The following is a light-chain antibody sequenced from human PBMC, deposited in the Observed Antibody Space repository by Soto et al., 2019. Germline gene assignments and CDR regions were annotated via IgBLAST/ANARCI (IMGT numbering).Light chain of an antibody. Sequence: QSVLTQPPSVSAAPGQKVTISCSGSSSNIGNNYVSWYQQLPGTAPKLLIYDNNNRPSGIPDRFSGSKSGTSATLGITGLQTGDEADYYCGTWDSSLSALYVFGTGTKVTVL. V-gene: IGLV1-51*01. J-gene: IGLJ1*01. CDR2: DNN. CDR3: GTWDSSLSALYV. CDR1: SSNIGNNY.